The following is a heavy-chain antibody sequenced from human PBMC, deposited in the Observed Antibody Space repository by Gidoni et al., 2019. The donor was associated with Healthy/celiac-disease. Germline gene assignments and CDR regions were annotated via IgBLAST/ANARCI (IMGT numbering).Heavy chain of an antibody. CDR2: IIPILGIA. CDR3: ARSGYYGDAFDI. J-gene: IGHJ3*02. V-gene: IGHV1-69*09. D-gene: IGHD3-10*01. CDR1: GGTFSSYA. Sequence: QVQLVQSGAAVKKPGSSVKVSCKASGGTFSSYAISWVRQAPGQGLEWMGRIIPILGIANYAQKFQGRVTITADKSTSTAYMELSSLRSEDTAVYYCARSGYYGDAFDIWGQGTMVTVSS.